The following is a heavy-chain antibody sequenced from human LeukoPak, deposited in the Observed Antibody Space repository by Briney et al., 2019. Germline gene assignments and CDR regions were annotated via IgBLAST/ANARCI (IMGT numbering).Heavy chain of an antibody. D-gene: IGHD2-21*02. CDR3: AREGLAPCGGDCYSVGNYYYYYMDV. J-gene: IGHJ6*03. CDR2: INPSGGST. CDR1: GYTFTSYY. Sequence: ASVKLSCTASGYTFTSYYMHWGRQAPGQGLEWMGIINPSGGSTSYAQKFQGRVTMTRDMSTSTVYMELSSLRSEDTAVYYCAREGLAPCGGDCYSVGNYYYYYMDVWGKGTTVTVSS. V-gene: IGHV1-46*01.